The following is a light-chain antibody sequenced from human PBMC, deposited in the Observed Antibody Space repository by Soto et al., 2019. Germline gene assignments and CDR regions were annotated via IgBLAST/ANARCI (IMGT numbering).Light chain of an antibody. J-gene: IGKJ1*01. Sequence: DIQMTHSPSTLSXXXXDXVXXXFLASQTISSWLAWYQQKPGKAPKLLIYKASTLKSGVPSRFSGSGSGTEFTLTISSLQPDDFATYYCQHYNSYSEAFGQGTKVDIK. CDR1: QTISSW. CDR2: KAS. CDR3: QHYNSYSEA. V-gene: IGKV1-5*03.